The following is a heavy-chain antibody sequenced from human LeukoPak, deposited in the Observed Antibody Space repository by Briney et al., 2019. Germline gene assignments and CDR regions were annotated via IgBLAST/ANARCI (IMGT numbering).Heavy chain of an antibody. CDR1: GYSISSGYY. J-gene: IGHJ4*02. Sequence: SETLSLTCTVSGYSISSGYYRGWIRQPPGMGLEWIGSIYHTGSTYYNPSLKSRVTISVDTSKNQFSLKLSSVTAADTAVYYCARVPSTNYYDSSGYWGYFDYWGQGTLVTVSS. V-gene: IGHV4-38-2*02. D-gene: IGHD3-22*01. CDR2: IYHTGST. CDR3: ARVPSTNYYDSSGYWGYFDY.